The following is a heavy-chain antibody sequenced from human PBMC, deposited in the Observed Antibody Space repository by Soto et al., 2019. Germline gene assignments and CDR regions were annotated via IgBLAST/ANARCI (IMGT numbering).Heavy chain of an antibody. V-gene: IGHV1-18*01. CDR2: ISAYNGNT. Sequence: QVQLVQSGAEVKKPGASVKVSCKASGYTFTSYGISWVRQAPGQGLEWMGWISAYNGNTNYAQKLQGRVTMTTDTSTSKAYMEPRSLRSDDTAVYFCASNKAAAGNWYFDLLGRGTLVTVSS. CDR1: GYTFTSYG. D-gene: IGHD6-13*01. CDR3: ASNKAAAGNWYFDL. J-gene: IGHJ2*01.